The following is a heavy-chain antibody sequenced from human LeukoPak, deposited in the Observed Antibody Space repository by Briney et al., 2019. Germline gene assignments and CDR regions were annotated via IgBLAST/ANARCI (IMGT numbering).Heavy chain of an antibody. V-gene: IGHV1-69*01. D-gene: IGHD2-2*01. J-gene: IGHJ6*04. CDR3: ARVAIEGCSSTSCYANGMDV. Sequence: GASVKVPCKASGGTFSSYAISWVRQTPGQGLEWMGGIIPIFGTANYAQKFQGRVTITADESTSTAYMELSSLRSEDTAVYYCARVAIEGCSSTSCYANGMDVWGKGTTVTISS. CDR1: GGTFSSYA. CDR2: IIPIFGTA.